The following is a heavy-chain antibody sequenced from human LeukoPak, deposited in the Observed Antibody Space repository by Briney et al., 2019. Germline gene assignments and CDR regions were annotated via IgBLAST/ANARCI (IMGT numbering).Heavy chain of an antibody. J-gene: IGHJ4*02. V-gene: IGHV1-69*06. Sequence: ASVKVSCKASGGTFSSYAISWVRQAPGQGLGWMGGIIPIFGTANYAQKFQGRVTITADKSTSTAYMELSSLRSEDTAVYYCARAGVNGSLGPEFDYWGQGTLVTVSS. CDR3: ARAGVNGSLGPEFDY. CDR1: GGTFSSYA. CDR2: IIPIFGTA. D-gene: IGHD2-8*01.